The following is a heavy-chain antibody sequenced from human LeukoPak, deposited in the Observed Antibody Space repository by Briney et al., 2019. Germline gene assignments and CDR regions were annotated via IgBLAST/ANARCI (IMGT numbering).Heavy chain of an antibody. D-gene: IGHD6-13*01. CDR3: ARPYTRYTTRPDAFDI. J-gene: IGHJ3*02. Sequence: SETLSLTCTVSGASMTTYYWSWIRQPPGKGLEWVAYIYSSGSTNYNPSLKSRLTISIDTSKKQFSLRLSSVTAADTAVYYCARPYTRYTTRPDAFDIWGQGTMVTVSS. V-gene: IGHV4-59*08. CDR1: GASMTTYY. CDR2: IYSSGST.